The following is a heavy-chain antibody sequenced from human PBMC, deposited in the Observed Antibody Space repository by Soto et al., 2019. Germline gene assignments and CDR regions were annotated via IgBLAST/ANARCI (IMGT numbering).Heavy chain of an antibody. CDR2: ISGSGGST. J-gene: IGHJ4*02. CDR1: GFTFSSYA. Sequence: GSPTLSCAASGFTFSSYAMRWVRQAPGKGLEWVSVISGSGGSTYYADSVKGRFTISRDNSKNTLYLQMNSLRAEDTAVYYCAKAGPYDSSGYYYVVSFDYWGQGTLVTVSS. D-gene: IGHD3-22*01. CDR3: AKAGPYDSSGYYYVVSFDY. V-gene: IGHV3-23*01.